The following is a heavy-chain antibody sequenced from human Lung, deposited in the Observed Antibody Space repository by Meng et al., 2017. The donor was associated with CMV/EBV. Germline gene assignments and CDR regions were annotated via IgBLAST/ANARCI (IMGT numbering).Heavy chain of an antibody. Sequence: VRLVPSGAEVKKPGGSVKVACKASGYNFTNYYMHWVRQAPGQGLEWMGVINPSGGSTNYAQKFQGRLAMTRDTSTSTVYMELSSLRSEDTAVYYCARGDGGNGSDYWGQGTLVTVSS. CDR3: ARGDGGNGSDY. D-gene: IGHD4-23*01. J-gene: IGHJ4*02. CDR1: GYNFTNYY. CDR2: INPSGGST. V-gene: IGHV1-46*01.